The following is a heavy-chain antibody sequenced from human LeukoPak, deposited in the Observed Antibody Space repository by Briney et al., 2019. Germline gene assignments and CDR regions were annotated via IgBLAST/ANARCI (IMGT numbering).Heavy chain of an antibody. D-gene: IGHD3-22*01. CDR1: GFTFSSYG. J-gene: IGHJ4*02. CDR2: IWYDGRNK. Sequence: PGGSLRLSCAASGFTFSSYGMHWVRQAPGKGLEWVAAIWYDGRNKYYADSVKGRFTISRDNSKNTLYLQMNSLRAEDTAVYYCANEAYYYDSSGYYDYWGQGTLVTVSS. V-gene: IGHV3-33*06. CDR3: ANEAYYYDSSGYYDY.